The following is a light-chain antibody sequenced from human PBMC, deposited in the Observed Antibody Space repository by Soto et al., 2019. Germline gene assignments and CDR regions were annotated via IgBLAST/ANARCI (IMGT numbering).Light chain of an antibody. CDR3: SSFTSTNALV. V-gene: IGLV2-14*01. J-gene: IGLJ1*01. Sequence: QSVLAQPASVSGSPGQSITISCTGSRLDIDAYDFVSWYQQHPGKAPRLIIYEVSNRPSGISNRFSGSKSGITASLTISGLQAEDEAAYYCSSFTSTNALVFGAGTKVTVL. CDR2: EVS. CDR1: RLDIDAYDF.